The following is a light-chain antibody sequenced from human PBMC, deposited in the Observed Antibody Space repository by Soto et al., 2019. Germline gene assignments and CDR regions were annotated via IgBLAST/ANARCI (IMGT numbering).Light chain of an antibody. CDR3: QLYSSYWT. V-gene: IGKV1-5*01. CDR2: GAS. J-gene: IGKJ1*01. Sequence: IQMTQSPPTLSASVGDRVTITCRASHSISSWLAWYQQKPGKAPKLLIYGASSLKSGVPSRFSGSGSGTEFTLTISRLQPDDFATYWCQLYSSYWTFGQGTEV. CDR1: HSISSW.